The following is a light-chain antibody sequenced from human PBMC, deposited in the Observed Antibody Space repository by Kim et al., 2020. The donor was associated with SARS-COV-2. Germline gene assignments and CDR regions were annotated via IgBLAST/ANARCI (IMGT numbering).Light chain of an antibody. CDR3: QQDNNWPPIT. J-gene: IGKJ5*01. V-gene: IGKV3-15*01. CDR2: GAS. CDR1: QSVSSN. Sequence: EIVMTHSPATLSVSPGERATLSCRASQSVSSNLAWYQQKPGQAPRLLIYGASTRATGIPARFSGSGSGTEFTLTISSLQSEDFAVYYCQQDNNWPPITFGQGTRLEIK.